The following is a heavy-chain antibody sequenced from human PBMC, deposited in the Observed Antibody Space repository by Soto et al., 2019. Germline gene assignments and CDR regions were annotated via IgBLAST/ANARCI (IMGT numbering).Heavy chain of an antibody. CDR3: ASPGITMTSYGMDV. Sequence: ASVKVSFKASGYTFTSYDINWLRQSTGQGLEWMGWMNPNSGNTGYAQKFQGRVTMTRNTSISTAYMELSSLRSEDTAVYYCASPGITMTSYGMDVWGQGTTVTAP. D-gene: IGHD3-22*01. CDR2: MNPNSGNT. J-gene: IGHJ6*02. V-gene: IGHV1-8*01. CDR1: GYTFTSYD.